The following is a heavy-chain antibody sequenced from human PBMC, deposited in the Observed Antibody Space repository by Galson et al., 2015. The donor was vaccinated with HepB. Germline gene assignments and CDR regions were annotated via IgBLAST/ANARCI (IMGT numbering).Heavy chain of an antibody. Sequence: SLRLSCAASGFTFSSYGMHWVRQAPGKGLEWVAVISYDGSNEYYADSVKGRFTISRDNSKNTLYLQMNSLRAEDTAVYYCAKDQDVVVPAASFGEYWGQGTLVTVSS. CDR3: AKDQDVVVPAASFGEY. V-gene: IGHV3-30*18. D-gene: IGHD2-2*01. CDR1: GFTFSSYG. J-gene: IGHJ4*02. CDR2: ISYDGSNE.